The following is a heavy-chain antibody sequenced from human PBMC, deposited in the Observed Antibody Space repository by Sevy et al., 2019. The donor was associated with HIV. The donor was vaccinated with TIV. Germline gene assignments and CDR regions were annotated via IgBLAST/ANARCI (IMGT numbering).Heavy chain of an antibody. CDR1: GFSFSNYG. Sequence: GGSLRLSCAASGFSFSNYGMHGVRQAPGKGLEWVAVIWYDGSNKYYADSVKGRFTISRDNSKNTLYLQMHSLRAEDTAVYYCARDGIVIVPAAVAVTGYFDYWGQGTLVTVSS. CDR3: ARDGIVIVPAAVAVTGYFDY. J-gene: IGHJ4*02. CDR2: IWYDGSNK. D-gene: IGHD2-2*01. V-gene: IGHV3-33*01.